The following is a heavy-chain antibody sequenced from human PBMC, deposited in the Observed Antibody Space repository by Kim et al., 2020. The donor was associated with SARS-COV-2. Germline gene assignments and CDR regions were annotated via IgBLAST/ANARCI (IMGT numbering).Heavy chain of an antibody. Sequence: ASVKVSCKVSGYTLTELSMHWVRQAPGKGLEWMGGFDPEDGETIYAQKFQGRVTMTEDTSTDTAYMELSSLRSEDTAVYYCATVGAAAGGWEYYYYGMDVWGQGTTVTVSS. J-gene: IGHJ6*02. CDR1: GYTLTELS. V-gene: IGHV1-24*01. CDR3: ATVGAAAGGWEYYYYGMDV. CDR2: FDPEDGET. D-gene: IGHD6-13*01.